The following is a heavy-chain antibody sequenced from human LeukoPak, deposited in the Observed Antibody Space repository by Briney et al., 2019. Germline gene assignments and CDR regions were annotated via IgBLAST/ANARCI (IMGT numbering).Heavy chain of an antibody. J-gene: IGHJ4*02. Sequence: GGSLRLSCAASGFTFSSYSMNWVRQAPGKGLEWVSSISSSSSYIYYADSVKGRFTISRDNAKNSLYLQMNSLRAEDTAVYYCARLLARQLVDYWGQGTLVTVSS. CDR1: GFTFSSYS. V-gene: IGHV3-21*01. CDR2: ISSSSSYI. D-gene: IGHD6-13*01. CDR3: ARLLARQLVDY.